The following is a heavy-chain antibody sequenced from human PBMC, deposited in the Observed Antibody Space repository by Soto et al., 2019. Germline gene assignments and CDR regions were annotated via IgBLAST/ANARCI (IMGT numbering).Heavy chain of an antibody. CDR3: ARDSRDSTGNYYYYYGMDV. J-gene: IGHJ6*02. CDR1: ASSITDSSY. V-gene: IGHV4-38-2*02. D-gene: IGHD2-2*01. CDR2: SHHGGGT. Sequence: PSETLSLTCTVSASSITDSSYWGWIRQPPGKGLEWIGSSHHGGGTNYNPSLKSRVTISVDTSKNQFSLKLSSVTAADTAVYYCARDSRDSTGNYYYYYGMDVWGQGTTVTVSS.